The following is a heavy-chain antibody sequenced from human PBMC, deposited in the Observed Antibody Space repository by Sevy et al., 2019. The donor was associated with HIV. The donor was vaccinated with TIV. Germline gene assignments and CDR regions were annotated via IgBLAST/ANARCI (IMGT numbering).Heavy chain of an antibody. CDR1: GFTFSSYW. Sequence: GGSLRLSCAASGFTFSSYWMSWVRQAPGKGLEWVANIKQDGSEKYYVDSVEGRFTISRDNAKNSLYLQMNSLRAEDTAVYYCARVPLWFGELGDAFDIWGQGTMVTVSS. D-gene: IGHD3-10*01. J-gene: IGHJ3*02. CDR3: ARVPLWFGELGDAFDI. V-gene: IGHV3-7*01. CDR2: IKQDGSEK.